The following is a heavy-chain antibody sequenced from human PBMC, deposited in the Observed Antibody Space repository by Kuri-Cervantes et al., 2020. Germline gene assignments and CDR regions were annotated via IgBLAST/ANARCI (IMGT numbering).Heavy chain of an antibody. J-gene: IGHJ4*02. CDR3: ATFPKRGFDY. Sequence: GESLKISCAASGFIFSNYAMHWVRQAPGKGLEWVSYISSSGSTIYYADSVKGRFTISRDNAKNSLYLQMNSLRDEDTAVYYCATFPKRGFDYWGQGTLVTVSS. CDR2: ISSSGSTI. D-gene: IGHD2/OR15-2a*01. CDR1: GFIFSNYA. V-gene: IGHV3-48*02.